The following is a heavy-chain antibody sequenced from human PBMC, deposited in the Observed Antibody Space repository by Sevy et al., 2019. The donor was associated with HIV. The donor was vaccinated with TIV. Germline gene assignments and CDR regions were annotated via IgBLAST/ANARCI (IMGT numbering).Heavy chain of an antibody. Sequence: GGSLRLSCAASGFTFSSYGMHWVRQAPGKGLEWVAAISYDGSNIYYADSVKGRFTISRDNSKNTLYLQMNSLRAEDTAVYYCAKLEYSGYEDFQHWGQGTLVTVSS. D-gene: IGHD5-12*01. J-gene: IGHJ1*01. CDR2: ISYDGSNI. CDR1: GFTFSSYG. V-gene: IGHV3-30*18. CDR3: AKLEYSGYEDFQH.